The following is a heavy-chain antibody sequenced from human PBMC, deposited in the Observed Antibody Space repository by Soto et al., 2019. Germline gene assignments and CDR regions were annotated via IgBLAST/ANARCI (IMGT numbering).Heavy chain of an antibody. D-gene: IGHD2-2*01. CDR2: IYYSGST. CDR3: ASARKVPRNWFDP. J-gene: IGHJ5*02. V-gene: IGHV4-31*03. Sequence: SSETLSLTCTVSGGSISSGGYYWSWIRQHPGKGLEWIGYIYYSGSTYYNPSLKSRVTISVDTSKNQFSLKLSSVTAADTAVYYCASARKVPRNWFDPWGQGTLVTVSS. CDR1: GGSISSGGYY.